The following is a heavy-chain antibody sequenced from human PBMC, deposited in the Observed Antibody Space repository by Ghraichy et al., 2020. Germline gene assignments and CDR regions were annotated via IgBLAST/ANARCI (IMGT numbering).Heavy chain of an antibody. CDR3: AREGDGGMTDY. V-gene: IGHV3-64*01. D-gene: IGHD4-23*01. J-gene: IGHJ4*02. CDR2: ISSNGDNT. CDR1: RFAFSNYA. Sequence: GGSLRLSCAASRFAFSNYAMHWVRQTPGKGLEYVSAISSNGDNTYYANSVKGRFTISRDNSKNTLYLQMGSLRAEDMAVYYCAREGDGGMTDYWGRGTLVTVSS.